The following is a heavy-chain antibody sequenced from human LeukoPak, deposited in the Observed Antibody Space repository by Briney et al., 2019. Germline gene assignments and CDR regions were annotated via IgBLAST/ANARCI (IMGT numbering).Heavy chain of an antibody. CDR2: ITYSGST. Sequence: SETLSLTCTVSGGSISSSTYYRGWIRQPPGKGLEWIGSITYSGSTYYNPSLKSRVTISVDTSKNQFSLKLISVTAADTAVYYCARDLDYYDSTWFDPWGQGTLVTVSS. D-gene: IGHD3-22*01. CDR1: GGSISSSTYY. J-gene: IGHJ5*02. CDR3: ARDLDYYDSTWFDP. V-gene: IGHV4-39*07.